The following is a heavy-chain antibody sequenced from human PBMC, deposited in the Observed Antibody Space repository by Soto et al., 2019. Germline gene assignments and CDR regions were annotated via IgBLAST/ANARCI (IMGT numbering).Heavy chain of an antibody. CDR2: FDPEDGET. J-gene: IGHJ4*02. CDR1: GYTLTELS. CDR3: ATAGREGYNYYFDD. Sequence: ASVKVSCKVSGYTLTELSMHWVRQAPGKGLEWMGGFDPEDGETIYAQKFQDRVTMTEDTSTDTAYMELRRLRSEDTTVYYCATAGREGYNYYFDDWGQGTLVTVSS. D-gene: IGHD5-12*01. V-gene: IGHV1-24*01.